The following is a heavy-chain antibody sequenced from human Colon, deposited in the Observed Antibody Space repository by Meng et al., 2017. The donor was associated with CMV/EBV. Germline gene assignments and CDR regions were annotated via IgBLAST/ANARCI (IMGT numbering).Heavy chain of an antibody. Sequence: EQLMQVGAGVKGPGDSVKVSCQTSGYTFSDYYMHWVRQAPGQGLEWMGWIRSDGSATNYAQKFRGRVTMTRDASVSTAYMELSGLTSDDTAVYFCVRSSGWSLFDYWGPGALVTVSS. CDR3: VRSSGWSLFDY. D-gene: IGHD6-19*01. V-gene: IGHV1-2*02. J-gene: IGHJ4*02. CDR2: IRSDGSAT. CDR1: GYTFSDYY.